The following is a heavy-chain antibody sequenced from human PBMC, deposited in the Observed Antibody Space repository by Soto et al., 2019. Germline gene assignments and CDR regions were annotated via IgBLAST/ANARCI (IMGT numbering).Heavy chain of an antibody. CDR3: ARDVTSSGWHPPEST. V-gene: IGHV4-61*01. D-gene: IGHD6-19*01. Sequence: QVQLQESGPGLVKPSETLSLTCTVSGGSVTSGSYYWGWIRQPPGKGLEWMGYIFYSGSTNYNPSLKSRITISVDTSKNQFSLRLRSVTAADTAVYYCARDVTSSGWHPPESTWGQGTLVTVSS. J-gene: IGHJ5*02. CDR1: GGSVTSGSYY. CDR2: IFYSGST.